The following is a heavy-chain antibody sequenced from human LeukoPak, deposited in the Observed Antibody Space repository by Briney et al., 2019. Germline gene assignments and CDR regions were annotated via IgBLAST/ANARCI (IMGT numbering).Heavy chain of an antibody. Sequence: GGSLRLSCAASGFTFSTYTMNWVRQAPGKGLEWVSHISSSSSTIYYADSVRGRFTISRDNAKNSLYLEMNNLRAEDTAVYYCARGENYYDSSGYFNWGQGTLVTVSS. CDR3: ARGENYYDSSGYFN. V-gene: IGHV3-48*01. J-gene: IGHJ4*02. D-gene: IGHD3-22*01. CDR2: ISSSSSTI. CDR1: GFTFSTYT.